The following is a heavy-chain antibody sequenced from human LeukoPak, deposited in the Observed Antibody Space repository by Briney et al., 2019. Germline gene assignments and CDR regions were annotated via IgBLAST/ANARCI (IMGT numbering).Heavy chain of an antibody. D-gene: IGHD3-16*01. Sequence: GGSPRLSCAASGFTFSSYGMHWVPQAPGKGLEWEAFIWYDGSNKYYADSVKGRFTISRDNSKNTLYLQMNSLRDENTAVYYCAKGGSEKFDYWGQGTLVTVSS. CDR3: AKGGSEKFDY. CDR1: GFTFSSYG. J-gene: IGHJ4*02. V-gene: IGHV3-30*02. CDR2: IWYDGSNK.